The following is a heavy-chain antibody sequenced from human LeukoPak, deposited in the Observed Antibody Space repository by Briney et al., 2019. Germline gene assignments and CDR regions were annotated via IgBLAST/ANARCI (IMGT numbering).Heavy chain of an antibody. D-gene: IGHD3-10*01. V-gene: IGHV3-23*01. CDR2: ISGSGGST. Sequence: PGGSLRLSCAASGFTFSSYAMSWVRQAPGKGLEWVSAISGSGGSTYYADSVKGRFTISRDNSKNTLYLQMNSLRAEDTAVYYCAKDPRGPITMVRGGPSHYWGQGTLVTVSS. CDR1: GFTFSSYA. J-gene: IGHJ4*02. CDR3: AKDPRGPITMVRGGPSHY.